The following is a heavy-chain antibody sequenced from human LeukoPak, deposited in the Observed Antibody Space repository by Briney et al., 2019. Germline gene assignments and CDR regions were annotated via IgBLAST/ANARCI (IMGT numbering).Heavy chain of an antibody. V-gene: IGHV3-48*01. Sequence: GGSLRPSCAASGFTFSSYSMNWVRQAPGKGLEWVSYISSSSSTIYYADSVKGRFTISRDNAKNSLYLQMNSLRAEDTAVYYCATLATTNAFDIWGQGTMVTVSS. CDR1: GFTFSSYS. CDR2: ISSSSSTI. D-gene: IGHD1-26*01. CDR3: ATLATTNAFDI. J-gene: IGHJ3*02.